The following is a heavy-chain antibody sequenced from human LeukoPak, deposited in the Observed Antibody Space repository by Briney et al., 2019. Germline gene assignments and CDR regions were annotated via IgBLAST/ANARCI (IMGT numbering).Heavy chain of an antibody. J-gene: IGHJ4*02. CDR3: ARDKSDGGYVSDY. Sequence: GGSLRLSCSASGFTFSTYSMNWVRQAPGKGLEWVSSISSSSRYIYYADSVKGRFTISRDNAKNSLYLQMNSLRAEDTAVYYCARDKSDGGYVSDYWGQGTLVTVSS. CDR1: GFTFSTYS. D-gene: IGHD5-12*01. CDR2: ISSSSRYI. V-gene: IGHV3-21*01.